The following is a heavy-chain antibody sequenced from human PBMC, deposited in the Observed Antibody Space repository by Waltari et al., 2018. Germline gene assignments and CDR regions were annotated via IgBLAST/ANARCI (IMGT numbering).Heavy chain of an antibody. CDR1: GFTFSNAW. V-gene: IGHV3-15*01. D-gene: IGHD1-26*01. CDR3: TAEWGATRFDP. J-gene: IGHJ5*02. Sequence: EVQLVESGGGLVKPGGSLSLSCAASGFTFSNAWMSCVGAAPGKGLEWVGRIKSKTDGGTTDYAAPVKGRFTISRDDSKNTLYLQMNSLKTEDTAVYYCTAEWGATRFDPWGQGTLVTVSS. CDR2: IKSKTDGGTT.